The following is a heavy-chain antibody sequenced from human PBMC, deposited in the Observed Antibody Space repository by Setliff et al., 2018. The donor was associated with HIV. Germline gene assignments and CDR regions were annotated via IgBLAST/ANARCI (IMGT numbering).Heavy chain of an antibody. CDR3: ARVGYNDDSGYPYNWFDP. CDR1: GGSIRSYY. Sequence: SETLSLTCTVSGGSIRSYYWSWIRQPPGKGLEWLGHAHYSGSNKNNPSLRSRISMAVGTSKNQVSLKLSSVTAADTAVYYCARVGYNDDSGYPYNWFDPWGQGTLVTVSS. CDR2: AHYSGSN. J-gene: IGHJ5*02. D-gene: IGHD3-22*01. V-gene: IGHV4-59*01.